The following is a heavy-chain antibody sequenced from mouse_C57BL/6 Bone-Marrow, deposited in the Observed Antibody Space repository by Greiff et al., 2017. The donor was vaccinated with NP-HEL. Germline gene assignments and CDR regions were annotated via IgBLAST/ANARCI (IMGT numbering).Heavy chain of an antibody. J-gene: IGHJ3*01. D-gene: IGHD1-1*01. CDR1: GFTFSSYA. CDR2: ISDGGSYT. Sequence: EVKLVESGGGLVKPGGSLKLSCAASGFTFSSYAMSWVRQTPEKRLEWVATISDGGSYTYYPDNVKGRFTISRDNAKNNLYLQMSHLKSEDTAMYYCAREGLLYYGSSYRFAYWGQGTLVTVSA. V-gene: IGHV5-4*01. CDR3: AREGLLYYGSSYRFAY.